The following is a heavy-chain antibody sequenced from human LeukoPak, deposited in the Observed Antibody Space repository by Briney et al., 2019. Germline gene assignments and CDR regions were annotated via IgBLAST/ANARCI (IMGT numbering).Heavy chain of an antibody. CDR3: ARGTYYYDSSGTRGGGYFDY. CDR2: LSAYNGNT. V-gene: IGHV1-18*01. D-gene: IGHD3-22*01. Sequence: GASVKVSCKASGYTFTSYGISWVRQAPGQGLEWMGWLSAYNGNTNYAQKLQGRVTMTTDTSTSTAYMELRSLRSDDTAVYYCARGTYYYDSSGTRGGGYFDYWGQGTLVTVSS. J-gene: IGHJ4*02. CDR1: GYTFTSYG.